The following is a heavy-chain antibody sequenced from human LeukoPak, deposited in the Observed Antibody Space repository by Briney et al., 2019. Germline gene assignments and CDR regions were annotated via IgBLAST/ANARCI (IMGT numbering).Heavy chain of an antibody. CDR3: AKSAGITMIVRDTFDI. V-gene: IGHV3-23*01. CDR1: GFTFSSYV. D-gene: IGHD3-22*01. J-gene: IGHJ3*02. CDR2: ISGSGVST. Sequence: GGSLRLSCAASGFTFSSYVMSWVRQAPGKGLEWVSGISGSGVSTYYADSVKGRFTISRDNSKNTLYLQTNSLRAEDTAVYYCAKSAGITMIVRDTFDIWGQGTMVTVSS.